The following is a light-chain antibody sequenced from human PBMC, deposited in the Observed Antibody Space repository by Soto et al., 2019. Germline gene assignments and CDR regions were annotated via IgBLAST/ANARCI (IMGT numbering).Light chain of an antibody. CDR1: QHISSW. V-gene: IGKV1-12*01. CDR2: AAS. CDR3: LQSNSFPHT. Sequence: DIQMTQSPSSVSASVGDRVTITCRASQHISSWLAWYQQNPGKAPQLLIYAASSLQSGVPSRFSGSGSGTDFTLTISSLQPEDFATYYCLQSNSFPHTFGQGTKLEIK. J-gene: IGKJ2*01.